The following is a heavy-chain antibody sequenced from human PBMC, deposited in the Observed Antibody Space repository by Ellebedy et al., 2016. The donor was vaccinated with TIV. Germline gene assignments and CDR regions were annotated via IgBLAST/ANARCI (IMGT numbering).Heavy chain of an antibody. CDR3: AREVAGLIDP. Sequence: LGGSLRLSCEASGFTFSSYSMNWVRQAPGKGLEWVSSISGSYTYIYYADSVKGRFSISRDNAKNSLYLQMNSLKVEDTAVYYSAREVAGLIDPWGQGTLVTVSS. D-gene: IGHD2-15*01. CDR2: ISGSYTYI. V-gene: IGHV3-21*01. J-gene: IGHJ5*02. CDR1: GFTFSSYS.